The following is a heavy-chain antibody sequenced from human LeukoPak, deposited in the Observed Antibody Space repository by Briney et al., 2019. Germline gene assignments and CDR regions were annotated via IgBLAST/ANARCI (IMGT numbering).Heavy chain of an antibody. D-gene: IGHD2-2*01. CDR1: GGSFSDYH. V-gene: IGHV4-34*01. CDR3: ARLGDIVVVPAAITDY. Sequence: SETLSLTCAVYGGSFSDYHWSWIRQPPGKGLEWIGEINHSGNMKYNPSLKSRVTISVDTSKNQFSLKLSSVTAADTAVYYCARLGDIVVVPAAITDYWGQGTLVTVSS. CDR2: INHSGNM. J-gene: IGHJ4*02.